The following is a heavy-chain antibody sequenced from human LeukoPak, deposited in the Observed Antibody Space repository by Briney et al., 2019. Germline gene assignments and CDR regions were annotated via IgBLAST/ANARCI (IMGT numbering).Heavy chain of an antibody. D-gene: IGHD6-19*01. CDR2: IYPGDST. CDR3: ARPTSGQSFDI. V-gene: IGHV3-53*01. Sequence: GGSLRLSCAASGFTFSSYAMSWVRQAPGKGLEWVSIIYPGDSTYYADSVKGRFTISRNNSKNTLDLQMNSLRAEDTAVYFCARPTSGQSFDIWGQGTMVTVSS. J-gene: IGHJ3*02. CDR1: GFTFSSYA.